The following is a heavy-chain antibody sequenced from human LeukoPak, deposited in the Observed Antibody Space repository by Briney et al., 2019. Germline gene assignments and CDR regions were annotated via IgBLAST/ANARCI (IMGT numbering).Heavy chain of an antibody. V-gene: IGHV3-53*01. CDR3: ARMVVAATPWESAFDI. CDR1: GFTVSRNY. J-gene: IGHJ3*02. D-gene: IGHD2-15*01. CDR2: LYSGGST. Sequence: HTGGSLRLSCAASGFTVSRNYMSWVRQAPGKGLEWVSVLYSGGSTNYADSVKGRFTISRDNSKNTLYLQMNSLRAEDTAVYYCARMVVAATPWESAFDIWGQGTMVTVSS.